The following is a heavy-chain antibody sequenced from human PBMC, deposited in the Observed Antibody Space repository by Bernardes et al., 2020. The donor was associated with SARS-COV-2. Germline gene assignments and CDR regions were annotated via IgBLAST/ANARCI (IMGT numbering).Heavy chain of an antibody. Sequence: SETLSLTCTVSGGSISSSSYYWGWIRQPPGKGLEWIGSIYYSGSTYYNPSLKSRVTISADTSKNQFSLKLSSVTAADTAVYYCARQHLGGVTIFGVVTTDRYFDYWGQGTLVTVSS. D-gene: IGHD3-3*01. CDR1: GGSISSSSYY. J-gene: IGHJ4*02. V-gene: IGHV4-39*01. CDR2: IYYSGST. CDR3: ARQHLGGVTIFGVVTTDRYFDY.